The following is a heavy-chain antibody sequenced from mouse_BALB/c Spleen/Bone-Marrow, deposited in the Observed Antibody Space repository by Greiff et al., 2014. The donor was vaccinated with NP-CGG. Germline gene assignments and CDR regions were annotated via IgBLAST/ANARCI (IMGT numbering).Heavy chain of an antibody. V-gene: IGHV2-9*02. J-gene: IGHJ1*01. CDR1: WVSLTTYG. CDR3: ARNLLPPYWYFDV. Sequence: QVQLKESGPGLVAPSQSLSITCTGSWVSLTTYGVHWGRQSPGKGLEWLGVIWAGGSTNYNSTLMSRLSISKDNSKNQVFLKMNSLQTDDTAIYYCARNLLPPYWYFDVWGAGTTVTVSS. CDR2: IWAGGST. D-gene: IGHD1-1*01.